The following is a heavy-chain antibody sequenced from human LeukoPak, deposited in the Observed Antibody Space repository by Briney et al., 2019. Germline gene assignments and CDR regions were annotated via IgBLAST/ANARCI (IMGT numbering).Heavy chain of an antibody. CDR3: ARTGYLH. CDR2: ISPYNGNT. D-gene: IGHD2-15*01. CDR1: GYTFTSYG. V-gene: IGHV1-18*01. J-gene: IGHJ4*02. Sequence: ASVKVSCKASGYTFTSYGISWVRQAPGQGLEWMGWISPYNGNTNYAQKVHDRFTMTADTSTNTVYMELRSLRSDDTAVYYCARTGYLHWGQGTLVTVSS.